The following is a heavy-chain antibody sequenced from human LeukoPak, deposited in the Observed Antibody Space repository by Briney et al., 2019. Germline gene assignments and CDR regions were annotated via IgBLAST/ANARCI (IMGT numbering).Heavy chain of an antibody. CDR1: GSGYSISGGFY. CDR2: IYHTGST. D-gene: IGHD3-22*01. Sequence: SETLSLTCTVSGSGYSISGGFYWGWIRQPPGKGLEWIGSIYHTGSTYYNPSLKSRATISVDTSKNQFSLKLKFVTAAHTAVYYCAGQFDSSGSYFYWGQGTLVTVSS. V-gene: IGHV4-38-2*02. J-gene: IGHJ4*02. CDR3: AGQFDSSGSYFY.